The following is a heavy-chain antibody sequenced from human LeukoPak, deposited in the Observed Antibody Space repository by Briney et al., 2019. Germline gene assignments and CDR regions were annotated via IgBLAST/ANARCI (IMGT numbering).Heavy chain of an antibody. CDR1: GYTFTSYG. CDR2: ISAYNGNT. CDR3: ARVAGDSSWYGWFDP. D-gene: IGHD6-13*01. J-gene: IGHJ5*02. Sequence: ASVKVYCKASGYTFTSYGINWVRQAPGQGLEWMGWISAYNGNTNYAQKLQGRVTMATDTSTSTAYMELRSLRSDDTAVYYCARVAGDSSWYGWFDPWGQGTLVTVSS. V-gene: IGHV1-18*01.